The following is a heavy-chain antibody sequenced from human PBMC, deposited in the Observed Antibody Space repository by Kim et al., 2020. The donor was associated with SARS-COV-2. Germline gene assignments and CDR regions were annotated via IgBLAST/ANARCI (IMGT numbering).Heavy chain of an antibody. CDR3: AKDLRLVYGSGSYYWDY. CDR2: ISWNSGSI. CDR1: GFTFDDYA. V-gene: IGHV3-9*01. D-gene: IGHD3-10*01. Sequence: GGSLRLSCAASGFTFDDYAMHWVRQAPGKGLEWVSGISWNSGSIGYADSVKGRFTISRDNAKNSLYLQMNSLRAEDTALYYCAKDLRLVYGSGSYYWDY. J-gene: IGHJ4*01.